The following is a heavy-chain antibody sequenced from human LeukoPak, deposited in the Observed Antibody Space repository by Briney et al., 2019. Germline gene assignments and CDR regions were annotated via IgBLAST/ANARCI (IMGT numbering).Heavy chain of an antibody. CDR1: GFTFSSYG. CDR2: IWYDGSNK. CDR3: ARDGYQYSSGCNY. D-gene: IGHD6-19*01. V-gene: IGHV3-33*01. J-gene: IGHJ4*02. Sequence: PGGSLRLSCAASGFTFSSYGMHWVRQAPGKGLEWVAVIWYDGSNKYYADSVKGRFTISRDNSKNTLYLQMNSLRAEDTAVYYCARDGYQYSSGCNYWGQGTLVTVSS.